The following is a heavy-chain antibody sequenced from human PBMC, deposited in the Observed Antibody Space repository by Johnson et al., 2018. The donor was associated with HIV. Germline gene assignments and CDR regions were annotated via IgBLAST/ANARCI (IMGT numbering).Heavy chain of an antibody. Sequence: QVQLVESGGGVVQPGRSLRVSCEVSGLTLTTIIVHWARQAPGKGLEWVSLISHDGSNKYYADSVKGRFTISRDNSKNTLYLQMNSLRVEDTALYYCARDLVAFGECTAFDIWGQGTWVTVSP. D-gene: IGHD4-17*01. CDR1: GLTLTTII. V-gene: IGHV3-30-3*01. CDR2: ISHDGSNK. CDR3: ARDLVAFGECTAFDI. J-gene: IGHJ3*02.